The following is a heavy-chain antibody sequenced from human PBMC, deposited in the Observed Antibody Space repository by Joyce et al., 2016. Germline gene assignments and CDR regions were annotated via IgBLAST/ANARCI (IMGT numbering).Heavy chain of an antibody. Sequence: QVQLVDSGGGVVQPGRSLRLSGVAFGVTFSNYGMHWVRQAPGKGLEWVAVISYDGSNKYYSDSVKGRFTISRDNSRNTVYLQMNSLRPEDTAVYYCAKDCHYSSGYYEGFDYWGQGTLVTVSS. CDR3: AKDCHYSSGYYEGFDY. J-gene: IGHJ4*02. CDR2: ISYDGSNK. V-gene: IGHV3-30*18. D-gene: IGHD3-22*01. CDR1: GVTFSNYG.